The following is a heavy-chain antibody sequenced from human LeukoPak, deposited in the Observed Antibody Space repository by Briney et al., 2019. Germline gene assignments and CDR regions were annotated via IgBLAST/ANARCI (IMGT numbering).Heavy chain of an antibody. V-gene: IGHV4-39*01. CDR1: GGSISSSSYY. CDR3: ANEVILDIAARKVRRGLFDY. CDR2: IYYSGST. J-gene: IGHJ4*02. D-gene: IGHD6-6*01. Sequence: SETLSLTCTVSGGSISSSSYYWGWIRQPPGKGLEWIGSIYYSGSTYYNPSLKSRVTISVDTSKNQFSLKLSSVTAADTAVYYCANEVILDIAARKVRRGLFDYWGQGTLVTVSS.